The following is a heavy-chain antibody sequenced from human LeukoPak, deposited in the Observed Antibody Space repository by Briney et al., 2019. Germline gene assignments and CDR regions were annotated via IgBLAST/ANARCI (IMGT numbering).Heavy chain of an antibody. CDR3: ARDQDGGKYYYESSGYSH. Sequence: PGESLRLSCAASGFTFSSYGLNWVRQAPGKGLEWVSTISSGGHIYYEDSVKGRSTISRDNAKNSLYLQMNSLRAEDTAVYYCARDQDGGKYYYESSGYSHWGQGILVTVSS. CDR2: ISSGGHI. D-gene: IGHD3-22*01. CDR1: GFTFSSYG. V-gene: IGHV3-21*01. J-gene: IGHJ4*02.